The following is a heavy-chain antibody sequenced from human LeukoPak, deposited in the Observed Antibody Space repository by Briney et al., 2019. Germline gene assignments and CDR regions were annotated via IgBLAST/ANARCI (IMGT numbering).Heavy chain of an antibody. D-gene: IGHD3-22*01. CDR1: GGSISTYY. CDR3: ARSDYDSSGYSYYYYYYMDV. J-gene: IGHJ6*03. CDR2: IYTSGST. Sequence: SETLSLTCTVSGGSISTYYWSWIRQPAGKGLEWIGRIYTSGSTNYNPSLRSRVTMSVDTSKNQFSLKLSSVTAADTAVYYCARSDYDSSGYSYYYYYYMDVWGEGTTVTVSS. V-gene: IGHV4-4*07.